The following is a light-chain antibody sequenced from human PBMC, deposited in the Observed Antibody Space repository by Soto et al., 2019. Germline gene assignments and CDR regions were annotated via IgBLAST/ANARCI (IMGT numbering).Light chain of an antibody. CDR3: SSYKNSNTLVV. Sequence: QSALTQPASVSGSPGQSITISCTGTSSDIGRYNFVSWYQQHPGKAPKLLVYEVTNRPSGVSNRFSGSKSGNTAFLTISGLQSEDEADYYCSSYKNSNTLVVFGGGTKLTVL. J-gene: IGLJ2*01. CDR1: SSDIGRYNF. V-gene: IGLV2-14*01. CDR2: EVT.